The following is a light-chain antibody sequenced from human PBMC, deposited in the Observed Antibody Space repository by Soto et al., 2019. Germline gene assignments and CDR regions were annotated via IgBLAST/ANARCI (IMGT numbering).Light chain of an antibody. J-gene: IGKJ2*01. V-gene: IGKV3-15*01. CDR1: QSVSSN. CDR3: QQYNNWPYT. Sequence: EIVMTQSPATLSVSPGERATLSCRASQSVSSNLAWYQQKPGQAPRLLIYGASTRATGIPARFSGSRSGTEFTLTIRSLQSEDFAVHYCQQYNNWPYTLGQANTLEIK. CDR2: GAS.